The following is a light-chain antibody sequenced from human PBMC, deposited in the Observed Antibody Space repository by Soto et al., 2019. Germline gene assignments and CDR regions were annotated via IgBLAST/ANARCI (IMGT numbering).Light chain of an antibody. CDR2: EVS. CDR1: SSDVGGYNY. CDR3: SSYTSSRTDV. V-gene: IGLV2-14*01. Sequence: QSSLTQPASVSGSPGQSITISCTGTSSDVGGYNYVSWYQQHPGKAPKLMIYEVSNRPSGVSNRFSGSKSGNTASLTISGLQAEDEADYYCSSYTSSRTDVVGTGTKVTV. J-gene: IGLJ1*01.